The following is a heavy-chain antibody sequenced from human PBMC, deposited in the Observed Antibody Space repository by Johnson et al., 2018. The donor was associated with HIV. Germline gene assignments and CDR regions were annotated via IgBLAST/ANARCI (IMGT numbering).Heavy chain of an antibody. J-gene: IGHJ3*02. CDR3: AKVLIVATGERAFDI. CDR2: ISYDGSNK. CDR1: GFPFSSYA. Sequence: VQLVESGGGVVQPGRSLRLSCAASGFPFSSYAMHWVRQAPGKGLEWVAVISYDGSNKYYADSVKGRFTISRDNSKNTLYLQMNSLRAEDTAVYYCAKVLIVATGERAFDIWGQGTMVTVSS. V-gene: IGHV3-30-3*01. D-gene: IGHD5-12*01.